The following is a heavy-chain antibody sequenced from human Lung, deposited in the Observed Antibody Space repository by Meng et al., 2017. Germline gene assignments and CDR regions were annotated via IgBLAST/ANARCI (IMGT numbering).Heavy chain of an antibody. J-gene: IGHJ4*02. CDR1: GGSFSDSY. V-gene: IGHV4-34*01. CDR3: ARGPTTMAHDFDY. CDR2: INHSGST. D-gene: IGHD4-11*01. Sequence: VHLRQLAAGLLKPSETLSLTCVVSGGSFSDSYWGWIRQPPGKGLEWIGEINHSGSTNYNPSLESRATISVDTSQNNLSLKLSSVTAADSAVYYCARGPTTMAHDFDYWGQGTLVTVFS.